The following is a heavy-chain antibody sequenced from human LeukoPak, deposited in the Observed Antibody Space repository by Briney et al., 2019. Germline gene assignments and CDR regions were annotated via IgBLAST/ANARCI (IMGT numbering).Heavy chain of an antibody. CDR1: GVTFSSYA. J-gene: IGHJ6*03. V-gene: IGHV3-23*01. CDR3: ARDRGNVDTALVGYMDV. CDR2: ISGSGSST. Sequence: GGSLRLSCAASGVTFSSYAMSWVRQAPGKGLEWVSDISGSGSSTYYADSVKGRFTISRDNAKNSLYLQMNSLRAEDTAVYYCARDRGNVDTALVGYMDVWGKGTTVTVSS. D-gene: IGHD5-18*01.